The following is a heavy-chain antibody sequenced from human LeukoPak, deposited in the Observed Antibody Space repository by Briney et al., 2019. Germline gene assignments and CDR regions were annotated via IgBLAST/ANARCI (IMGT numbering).Heavy chain of an antibody. D-gene: IGHD1/OR15-1a*01. V-gene: IGHV3-21*01. CDR2: ISSSSSYI. CDR1: GFTFSSYS. Sequence: PGGSLRLSCAASGFTFSSYSMNWVRQAPGKGLEWVSSISSSSSYIYYADSVKGRFTISRDNVKNSLYLQMNSLRAEDTAVYYCASTMEHDAFDIWGQGTMVTVSS. J-gene: IGHJ3*02. CDR3: ASTMEHDAFDI.